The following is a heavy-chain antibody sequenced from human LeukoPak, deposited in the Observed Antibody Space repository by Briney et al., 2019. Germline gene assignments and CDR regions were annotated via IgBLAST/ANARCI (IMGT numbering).Heavy chain of an antibody. CDR2: ITGSGGNT. J-gene: IGHJ4*02. D-gene: IGHD1-26*01. CDR3: AKETSSGNFVTIDC. Sequence: GGSLRLSCAASGFIFSSYSMSWVRQAPGKGLEWVSVITGSGGNTYYADSVKGRFTISRDDSKNTLYLQMDSLRAEDTAVYYCAKETSSGNFVTIDCWGQGTLVTVSS. CDR1: GFIFSSYS. V-gene: IGHV3-23*01.